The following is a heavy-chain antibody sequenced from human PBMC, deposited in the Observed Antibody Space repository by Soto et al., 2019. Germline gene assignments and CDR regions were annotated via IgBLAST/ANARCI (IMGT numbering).Heavy chain of an antibody. V-gene: IGHV3-48*01. Sequence: GGSLRLSCAASGCTFISYSMSWVRQAPGKGLEWVSYISSSSSTIYYADSVKGRFTISRDNAKNSLYLQMNSLRAEDTAVYYCARGLPEVRLRCLEWYHYYYYMDIWGKGTTVTVSS. CDR2: ISSSSSTI. CDR3: ARGLPEVRLRCLEWYHYYYYMDI. D-gene: IGHD3-3*01. CDR1: GCTFISYS. J-gene: IGHJ6*03.